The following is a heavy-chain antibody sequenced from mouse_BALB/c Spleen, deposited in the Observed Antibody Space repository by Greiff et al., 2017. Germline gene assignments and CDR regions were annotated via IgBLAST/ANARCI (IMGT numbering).Heavy chain of an antibody. CDR1: GFTFSSYT. Sequence: EVNVVESGGGLVKPGGSLKLSCAASGFTFSSYTMSWVRQTPEKRLEWVATISSGGSYTYYPDSVKGRFTISRDNAKNTLYLQMSSLKSEDTAMYYCTRDSRAFAYWGQGTLVTVSA. V-gene: IGHV5-6-4*01. D-gene: IGHD3-1*01. CDR3: TRDSRAFAY. CDR2: ISSGGSYT. J-gene: IGHJ3*01.